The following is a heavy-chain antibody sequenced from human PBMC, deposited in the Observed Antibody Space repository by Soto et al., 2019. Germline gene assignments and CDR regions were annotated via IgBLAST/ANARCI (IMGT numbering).Heavy chain of an antibody. CDR2: INPNSGGT. D-gene: IGHD2-15*01. CDR1: GYTFTGYY. Sequence: ASVKVSCKASGYTFTGYYMHWVRQAPGQGLEWMGWINPNSGGTNYAQKFQGWVTMTRDTSISTAYMELSRLRSDDTAGYYCARVNCSGGSCYADAFDIWGQGTMVTVSS. V-gene: IGHV1-2*04. CDR3: ARVNCSGGSCYADAFDI. J-gene: IGHJ3*02.